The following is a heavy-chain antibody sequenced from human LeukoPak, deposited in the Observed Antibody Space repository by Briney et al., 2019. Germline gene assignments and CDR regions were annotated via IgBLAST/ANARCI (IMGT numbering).Heavy chain of an antibody. CDR1: GFTFSSYA. CDR2: ISYDGSNK. V-gene: IGHV3-30-3*01. D-gene: IGHD3-22*01. J-gene: IGHJ4*02. CDR3: ARDQQWLAHTPKGKYDY. Sequence: PGGSLRLSCAASGFTFSSYAMHWVRQAPGKGLEWVAVISYDGSNKYYADSVKGRFTISRDNSKNTLYLQMNSLRAEDTAVYYCARDQQWLAHTPKGKYDYWGQGTLVTVSS.